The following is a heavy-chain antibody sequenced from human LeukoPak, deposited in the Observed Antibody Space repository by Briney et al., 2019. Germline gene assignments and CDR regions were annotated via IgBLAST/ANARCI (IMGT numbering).Heavy chain of an antibody. Sequence: PSETLSLTCTVFGDSISSASFYWGWIRQPPGKGLEWIGSIYYTGSTYYNPFLKSRVAISVDPSQNQFSLKLTSATVADTAVYYCARIGSGSYCPTGYYYYTDVWGKGTTVTVSS. CDR2: IYYTGST. CDR1: GDSISSASFY. J-gene: IGHJ6*03. D-gene: IGHD3-10*01. CDR3: ARIGSGSYCPTGYYYYTDV. V-gene: IGHV4-39*01.